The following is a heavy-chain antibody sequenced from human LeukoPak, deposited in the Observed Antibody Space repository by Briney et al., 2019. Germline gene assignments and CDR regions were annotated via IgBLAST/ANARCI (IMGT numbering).Heavy chain of an antibody. CDR2: ISSSGSTI. D-gene: IGHD4-11*01. Sequence: KTGGSLRLSCAASGFTFSSYAMSWVRQAPGKGLEWVSAISSSGSTIYYADSVKGRFTISRDNAKNSLYLQMNSLRAEDTAVYYCARDYCDYSNYDTSCWFDPWGQGTLVTVSS. J-gene: IGHJ5*02. CDR1: GFTFSSYA. V-gene: IGHV3-21*04. CDR3: ARDYCDYSNYDTSCWFDP.